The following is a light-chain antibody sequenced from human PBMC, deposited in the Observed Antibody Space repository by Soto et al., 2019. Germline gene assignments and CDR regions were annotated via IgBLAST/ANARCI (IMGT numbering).Light chain of an antibody. V-gene: IGLV1-51*01. CDR2: DNN. CDR3: GTWDTSLSVGV. J-gene: IGLJ3*02. CDR1: SSNIENDY. Sequence: QSVLTQPPSVSAAPGQKVTISCSGSSSNIENDYVSWYQQLPGTAPKLLIYDNNKRPSGIPDRFSGSRSGTSATLGITGLQTGDEADYYCGTWDTSLSVGVFGGGTKLTVL.